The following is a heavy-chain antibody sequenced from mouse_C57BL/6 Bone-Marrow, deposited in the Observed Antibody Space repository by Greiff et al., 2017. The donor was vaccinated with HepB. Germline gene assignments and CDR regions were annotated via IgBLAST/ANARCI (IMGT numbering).Heavy chain of an antibody. J-gene: IGHJ4*01. D-gene: IGHD1-1*01. Sequence: DVQLQESGPELVKPGASVKIPCKASGYTFTDYNMDWVKQSHGKSLEWIGDINPNNGGTIYNQKFKGKATLTVDKSSSTAYMKLRSLTSENTAVYYCAISHYYGSSYCYAMDYWGQGTSVTVSS. V-gene: IGHV1-18*01. CDR3: AISHYYGSSYCYAMDY. CDR2: INPNNGGT. CDR1: GYTFTDYN.